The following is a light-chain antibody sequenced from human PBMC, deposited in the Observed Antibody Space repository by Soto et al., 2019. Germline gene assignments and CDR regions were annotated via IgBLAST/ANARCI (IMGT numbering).Light chain of an antibody. CDR3: QQYNNWPPIP. CDR1: QSVSSY. CDR2: DAS. V-gene: IGKV3-15*01. J-gene: IGKJ5*01. Sequence: EIVLTQSPATLSLSPGERATLSCRASQSVSSYLAWYQQKPGQAPRLLIYDASTRATGIPARISGSGSGTEFTLTISSLQSEDFAVYYCQQYNNWPPIPFGQGTRLEIK.